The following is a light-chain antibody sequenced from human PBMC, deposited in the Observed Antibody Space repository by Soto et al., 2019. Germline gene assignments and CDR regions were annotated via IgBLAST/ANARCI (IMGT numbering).Light chain of an antibody. CDR3: SSYSSSRTLI. CDR2: EVT. V-gene: IGLV2-14*01. Sequence: QAASVSASPGQSITISCTGTSGDVGGHNYVSWYQHHPGKVPKLMIYEVTYRPSGVSNRFSGSKSGNTASLTISGLQAEDEAEYYCSSYSSSRTLIFGGGTKLTVL. CDR1: SGDVGGHNY. J-gene: IGLJ2*01.